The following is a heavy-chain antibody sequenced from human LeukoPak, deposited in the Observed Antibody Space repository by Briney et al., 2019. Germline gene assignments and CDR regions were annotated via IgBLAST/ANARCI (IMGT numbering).Heavy chain of an antibody. V-gene: IGHV3-23*01. J-gene: IGHJ4*02. CDR3: GKTTVGYSSGQKPAWPVDY. D-gene: IGHD5-18*01. CDR1: GFTFGSHA. CDR2: IFGSGGSP. Sequence: GGSLRLSCEASGFTFGSHAMYWVRHAPGKGLEWVAGIFGSGGSPHYADSVKGRFAISRDNSRNTVYLQINSLRAEDTAVYYCGKTTVGYSSGQKPAWPVDYWGQGTLVTVSS.